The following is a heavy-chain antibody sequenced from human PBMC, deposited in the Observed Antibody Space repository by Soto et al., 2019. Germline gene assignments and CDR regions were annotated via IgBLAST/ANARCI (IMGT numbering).Heavy chain of an antibody. J-gene: IGHJ4*02. V-gene: IGHV4-30-4*02. CDR1: GGSISRGDYY. CDR2: IYYSGST. Sequence: SETLSLTCTVSGGSISRGDYYWSWIRQPPGKGLEWIGYIYYSGSTYYNPSLKSRVTISVDTSKNQFSLKLSSVTAADTAVYYCARDSNYYDSSGYSNGPFDYWGQGSLVTVSS. CDR3: ARDSNYYDSSGYSNGPFDY. D-gene: IGHD3-22*01.